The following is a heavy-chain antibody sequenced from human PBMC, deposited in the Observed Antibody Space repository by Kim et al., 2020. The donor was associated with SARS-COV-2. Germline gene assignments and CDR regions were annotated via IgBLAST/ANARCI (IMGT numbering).Heavy chain of an antibody. V-gene: IGHV1-69*13. CDR3: ARLYYYDSSGYYYYFDY. D-gene: IGHD3-22*01. J-gene: IGHJ4*02. CDR1: GGTFSSYA. CDR2: IIPIFGTA. Sequence: SVKVSCKASGGTFSSYAISWVRQAPGQGLEWMGGIIPIFGTANYAQKFQGRVTITADESTSTAYMELSSLRSEDTAVYYCARLYYYDSSGYYYYFDYWGQGTLVTVSS.